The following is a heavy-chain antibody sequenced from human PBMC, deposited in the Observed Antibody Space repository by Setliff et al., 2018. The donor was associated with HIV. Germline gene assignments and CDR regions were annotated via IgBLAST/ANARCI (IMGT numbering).Heavy chain of an antibody. CDR1: GYTLSELS. CDR3: ARDPPSWQWLFDY. CDR2: FDPEDVET. Sequence: ASVKVSCKVSGYTLSELSMHWVRQAPGKGLEWMGGFDPEDVETIYAEKFQGRVTMTEDTSTDTAYMELSSLRSEDTAVYYCARDPPSWQWLFDYWGQGTLVTVSS. J-gene: IGHJ4*02. V-gene: IGHV1-24*01. D-gene: IGHD6-19*01.